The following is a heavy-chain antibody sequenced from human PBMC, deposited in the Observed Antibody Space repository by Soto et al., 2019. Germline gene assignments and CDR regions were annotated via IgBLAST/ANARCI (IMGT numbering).Heavy chain of an antibody. CDR2: ISYDGSNK. D-gene: IGHD6-13*01. CDR1: GFTFSSYA. V-gene: IGHV3-30-3*01. J-gene: IGHJ6*02. CDR3: ARDQGIAAAGTFYYYYGMDV. Sequence: QVQLVESGGGVVQPGRSLRLSCAASGFTFSSYAMHWVRQAPGKGLEWVAGISYDGSNKYYADSVKGRFTISRDNSKNAMYLQMNSLRAEDTAVYYCARDQGIAAAGTFYYYYGMDVWGQGTTVTVSS.